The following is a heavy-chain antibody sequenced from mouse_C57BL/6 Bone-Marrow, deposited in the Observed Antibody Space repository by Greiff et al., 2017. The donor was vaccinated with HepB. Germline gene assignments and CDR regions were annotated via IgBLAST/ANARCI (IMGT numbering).Heavy chain of an antibody. CDR1: GFTFSSYA. CDR2: ISDGGSYT. V-gene: IGHV5-4*03. Sequence: EVKVVESGGGLVKPGGSLKLSCAASGFTFSSYAMSWVRQTPEKRLEWVATISDGGSYTYYPDNVKGRITISRDNAKNTLYLQISHLKSEHTAMYYCERPGSLYGSRLAYWGQGTLVTVSA. D-gene: IGHD1-1*01. J-gene: IGHJ3*01. CDR3: ERPGSLYGSRLAY.